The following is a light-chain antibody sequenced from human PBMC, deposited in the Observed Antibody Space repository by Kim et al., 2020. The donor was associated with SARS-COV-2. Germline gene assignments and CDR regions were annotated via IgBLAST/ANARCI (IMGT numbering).Light chain of an antibody. V-gene: IGLV2-11*01. CDR2: DDS. J-gene: IGLJ2*01. Sequence: SVNHACGVNSSGGDGFNYVYWYQQYPGKAHKRLIYDDSKRPSGVPFRFSGSKSGNTASLTLSELQAEDEADYHCCSYTCSNTYVVFGGGTQLTVL. CDR1: SSGGDGFNY. CDR3: CSYTCSNTYVV.